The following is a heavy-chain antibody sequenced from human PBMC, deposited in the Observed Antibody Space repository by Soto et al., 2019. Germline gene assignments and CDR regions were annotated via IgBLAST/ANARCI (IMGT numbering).Heavy chain of an antibody. CDR1: GYTFTSYY. V-gene: IGHV1-46*01. CDR2: INPSGGST. CDR3: ARTPQGVVIRTDDAFDI. D-gene: IGHD3-3*01. Sequence: QVQLVQSGAEVKKPGASVKVSCKASGYTFTSYYMHWVRQAPGQGLEWMGIINPSGGSTSYAQKCQGRVTMTRDTSTSTVYMELSSLRSEDTAVYYCARTPQGVVIRTDDAFDIWGQGTMVTVSS. J-gene: IGHJ3*02.